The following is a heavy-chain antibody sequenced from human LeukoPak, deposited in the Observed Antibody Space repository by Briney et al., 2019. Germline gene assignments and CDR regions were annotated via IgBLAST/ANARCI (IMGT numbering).Heavy chain of an antibody. CDR3: ATSMSRIFFGELLNWFDP. J-gene: IGHJ5*02. Sequence: SETLSLTCTFSSGPISSYYWSWIRQPPGKGLEWIGYIYYNGNTNYNPSLKSRVTISADRSKNQFSLKLRSVIAADTAMYYCATSMSRIFFGELLNWFDPWGQGTLVTVSS. D-gene: IGHD2-21*01. CDR1: SGPISSYY. CDR2: IYYNGNT. V-gene: IGHV4-59*03.